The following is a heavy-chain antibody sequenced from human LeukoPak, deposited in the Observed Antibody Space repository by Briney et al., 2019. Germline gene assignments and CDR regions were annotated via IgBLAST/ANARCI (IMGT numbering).Heavy chain of an antibody. CDR3: ARALTDYYDSSGYSSFGY. CDR2: IIPIFGTA. J-gene: IGHJ4*02. V-gene: IGHV1-69*05. CDR1: GGTFSSYA. D-gene: IGHD3-22*01. Sequence: GASVKVSCKASGGTFSSYAISWVRQAPGQGLGWMGGIIPIFGTANYAQKFQGRVTITTDESTSTAYMELSSLRSEDTAVYYCARALTDYYDSSGYSSFGYWGQGTLVTVSS.